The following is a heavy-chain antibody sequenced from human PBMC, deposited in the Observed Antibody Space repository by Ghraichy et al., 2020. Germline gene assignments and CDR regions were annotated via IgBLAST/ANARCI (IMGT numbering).Heavy chain of an antibody. CDR3: ARRCYDYVWGSYRYGAFDI. J-gene: IGHJ3*02. V-gene: IGHV4-34*01. Sequence: SETLSLTCAVYGGTFSGYYWSWIRQPPGKGLEWIGEINHSGSTNYNPSLKSRVTISVDTSKNQFSLKLSSVTAADTAVYYCARRCYDYVWGSYRYGAFDIWGQGTMVTVSS. D-gene: IGHD3-16*02. CDR1: GGTFSGYY. CDR2: INHSGST.